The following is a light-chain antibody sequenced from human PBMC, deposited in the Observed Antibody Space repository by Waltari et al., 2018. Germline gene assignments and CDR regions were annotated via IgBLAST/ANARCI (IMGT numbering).Light chain of an antibody. CDR3: SSYTKDTRI. CDR2: DVN. Sequence: QSALTQPASVSGSPGQSITISCTGASGVIGSYYYVSWYQQHPGNAPKLVIFDVNNRPPGVSNRFSASVSSNTASLTISGLQAEDEADYYCSSYTKDTRIFGGGTKLTVL. V-gene: IGLV2-14*03. CDR1: SGVIGSYYY. J-gene: IGLJ2*01.